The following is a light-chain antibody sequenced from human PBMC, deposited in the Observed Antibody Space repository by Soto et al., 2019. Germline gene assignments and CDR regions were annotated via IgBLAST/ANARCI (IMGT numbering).Light chain of an antibody. CDR1: QSISSY. CDR2: AAS. J-gene: IGKJ5*01. V-gene: IGKV1-39*01. CDR3: QHSYRTPPEIP. Sequence: DIQMTQSPSSLSASVGDRVTITCRASQSISSYLNWYQQKPGKAPKLLIYAASSLQSGVPSRFSGSGSGTDFTLTISSLQPEDFASYYCQHSYRTPPEIPFGQGPRLEIK.